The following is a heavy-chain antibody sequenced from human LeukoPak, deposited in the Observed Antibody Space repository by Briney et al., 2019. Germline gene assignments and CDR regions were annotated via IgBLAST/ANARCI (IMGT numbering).Heavy chain of an antibody. V-gene: IGHV5-51*01. D-gene: IGHD3-22*01. CDR2: IYPGDSDT. J-gene: IGHJ6*03. Sequence: GESLKISCKGSGYSFTSYWIGWVRQMPGKGLEWMGIIYPGDSDTRYSPSFQGQVTISADKSISTAYLQWSSLKASDTAMYYCASGSITMIKVFYYYYMDVWGQGTMVTVSS. CDR1: GYSFTSYW. CDR3: ASGSITMIKVFYYYYMDV.